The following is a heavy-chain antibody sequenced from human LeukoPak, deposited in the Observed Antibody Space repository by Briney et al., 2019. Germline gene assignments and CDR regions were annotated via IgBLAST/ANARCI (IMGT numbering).Heavy chain of an antibody. J-gene: IGHJ6*04. CDR2: IYPGDSDT. V-gene: IGHV5-51*01. CDR1: GYSFNVYW. D-gene: IGHD3-3*01. CDR3: ARHGGDYYYGMDV. Sequence: GESLKISCKGSGYSFNVYWIGWVRQMPGKGLEWMGIIYPGDSDTRYSPSFQGHVTISADKSISTAYLQWSSLKASDTAMYYCARHGGDYYYGMDVWGKGTTVTVSS.